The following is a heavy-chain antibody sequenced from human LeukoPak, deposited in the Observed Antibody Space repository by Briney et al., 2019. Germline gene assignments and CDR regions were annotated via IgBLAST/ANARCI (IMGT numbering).Heavy chain of an antibody. CDR3: ARDRGYGGNSGLDP. J-gene: IGHJ5*02. Sequence: GGSLRLSCAASGFTFSSYGMHWVRQAPGKGLEWVAVIWYDGSNKYYADSVKGRFAISRDNSKNTLYLQMNSLRAEDTAVYYCARDRGYGGNSGLDPWGQGTLVTVSS. D-gene: IGHD4-23*01. CDR1: GFTFSSYG. CDR2: IWYDGSNK. V-gene: IGHV3-33*01.